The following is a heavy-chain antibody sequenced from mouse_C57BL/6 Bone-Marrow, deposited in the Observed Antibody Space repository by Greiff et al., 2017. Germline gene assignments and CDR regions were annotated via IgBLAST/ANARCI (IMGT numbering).Heavy chain of an antibody. J-gene: IGHJ2*01. D-gene: IGHD1-1*01. CDR2: ISYDGSN. CDR3: ARAVVFDY. CDR1: GYSITSGYY. Sequence: VQLKESGPGLVKPSQSLSLTCSVTGYSITSGYYWNWIRQFPGNKLEWMGYISYDGSNNYNPSLKNRISITRDTSKNQFFLKLNSVTTEDTATYYCARAVVFDYWGQGTTLTVSS. V-gene: IGHV3-6*01.